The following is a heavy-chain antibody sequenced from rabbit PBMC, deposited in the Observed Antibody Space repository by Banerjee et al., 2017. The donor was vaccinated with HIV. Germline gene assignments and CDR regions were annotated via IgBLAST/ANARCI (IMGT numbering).Heavy chain of an antibody. CDR1: GFSLNNYV. Sequence: QSLEESGGDLVKPGASLTLTCTASGFSLNNYVMCWVRQAPGKGLEWIGYIYAGSSGSTYYASWAKGRFTISKTSTTVTLQMTSLTAADTATYFCARAKYDDDGDYDLWGPGTLVTVS. CDR2: IYAGSSGST. V-gene: IGHV1S40*01. CDR3: ARAKYDDDGDYDL. J-gene: IGHJ4*01. D-gene: IGHD2-1*01.